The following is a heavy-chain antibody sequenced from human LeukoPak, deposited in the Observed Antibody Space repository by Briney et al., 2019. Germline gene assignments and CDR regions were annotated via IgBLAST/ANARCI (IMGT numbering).Heavy chain of an antibody. CDR1: GFTFSSYS. Sequence: GGSLRLSCAASGFTFSSYSMNWVRQAPGKGLEWVSSISSSSSYIYYADSVKGRFTISRDNSKNTLYLQMNSLRAEDTAVYYCARGGSYLSAFDIWGQGTMVTVSS. CDR2: ISSSSSYI. V-gene: IGHV3-21*04. J-gene: IGHJ3*02. CDR3: ARGGSYLSAFDI. D-gene: IGHD1-26*01.